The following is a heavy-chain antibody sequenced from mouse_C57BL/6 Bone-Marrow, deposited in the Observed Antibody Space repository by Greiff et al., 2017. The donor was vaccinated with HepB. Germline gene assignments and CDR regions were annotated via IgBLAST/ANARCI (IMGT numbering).Heavy chain of an antibody. CDR3: ATLWYGGGDY. V-gene: IGHV1-7*01. J-gene: IGHJ2*01. CDR2: SNPSNGYT. D-gene: IGHD1-1*02. Sequence: QVHVKQSGAELAKPGASVKMSCKASGYTFTNYWIHWVKQRPGQGLEWIGYSNPSNGYTDYNQKFKDKATLTADKSSSTANMQLSSLTSEDSAVYYCATLWYGGGDYWDQGTTLTVSS. CDR1: GYTFTNYW.